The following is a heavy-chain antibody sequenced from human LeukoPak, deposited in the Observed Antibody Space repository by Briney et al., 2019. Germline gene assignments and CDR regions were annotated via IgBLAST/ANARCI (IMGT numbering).Heavy chain of an antibody. V-gene: IGHV4-59*01. CDR2: IHYSGST. Sequence: SETLSLTCTVSGGSISSYYWSWIRQPPGKGLEWIGSIHYSGSTTYNPSLKSPVTISVDTSKNQFSLRLSSVTAADTAVYYCARHRYYYDSSGYYYQPWGQGTLVTVSS. CDR3: ARHRYYYDSSGYYYQP. CDR1: GGSISSYY. D-gene: IGHD3-22*01. J-gene: IGHJ5*02.